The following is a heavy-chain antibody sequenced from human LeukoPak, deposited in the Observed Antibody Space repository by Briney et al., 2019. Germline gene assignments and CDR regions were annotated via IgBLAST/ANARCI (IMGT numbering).Heavy chain of an antibody. CDR2: IYHTGNT. CDR1: GYSISTGYY. Sequence: PSETLSLTCTVSGYSISTGYYWGWIRQPPGKGLEWIASIYHTGNTYYNPSLKSRVTISVDTSKNQFSLNLNSVTAADTAIYYCVRPITGYSSGPAFYWGQGTLVTVSS. V-gene: IGHV4-38-2*02. D-gene: IGHD6-19*01. J-gene: IGHJ4*02. CDR3: VRPITGYSSGPAFY.